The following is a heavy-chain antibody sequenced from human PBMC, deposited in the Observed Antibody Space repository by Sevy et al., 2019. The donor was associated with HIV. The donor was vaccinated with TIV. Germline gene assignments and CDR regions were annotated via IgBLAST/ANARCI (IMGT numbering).Heavy chain of an antibody. Sequence: GGSLRLSCAASGFIFSSYGMHWVRQAPGKGLEWVTIISYDGSSKYYADSVKGRFTISRDNYENILYLQMNSLRTADTAVYYCVKGGVTWELLDYWGQGTLVTVSS. CDR3: VKGGVTWELLDY. D-gene: IGHD1-26*01. J-gene: IGHJ4*02. CDR1: GFIFSSYG. V-gene: IGHV3-30*18. CDR2: ISYDGSSK.